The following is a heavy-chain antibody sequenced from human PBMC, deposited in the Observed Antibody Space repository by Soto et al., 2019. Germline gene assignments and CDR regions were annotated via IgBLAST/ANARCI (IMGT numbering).Heavy chain of an antibody. J-gene: IGHJ6*02. CDR3: ARVWFGELLPNYYYYYGMDV. D-gene: IGHD3-10*01. V-gene: IGHV1-69*01. CDR2: INAGNGNT. Sequence: QVQLVQSGAEVKKPGSSVKVSCKASGGTFSSYAISWVRQAPGQGLEWMGGINAGNGNTKYSQKFQGRVTITADESTSTAYMELSSLRSEDTAVYYCARVWFGELLPNYYYYYGMDVWGQGTTVTVSS. CDR1: GGTFSSYA.